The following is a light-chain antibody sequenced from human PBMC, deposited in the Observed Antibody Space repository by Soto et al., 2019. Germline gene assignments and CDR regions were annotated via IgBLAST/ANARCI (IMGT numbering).Light chain of an antibody. V-gene: IGLV3-21*02. CDR3: QVWDSSSDPVL. CDR2: DDS. J-gene: IGLJ2*01. CDR1: NIGGRN. Sequence: SSELTQPPSVSVAPGQTARIACGGNNIGGRNVHWYQQKPGQAPVLVVYDDSDRPSGIPERFSGSKSGNTAALTISRVEAGDEADYYCQVWDSSSDPVLFGGGTKLTVL.